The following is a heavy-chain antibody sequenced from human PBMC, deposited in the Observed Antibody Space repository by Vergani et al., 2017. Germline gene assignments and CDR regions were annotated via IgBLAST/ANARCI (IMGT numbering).Heavy chain of an antibody. CDR3: ATSRFTSYYYDSSGYYLNY. D-gene: IGHD3-22*01. CDR2: IIPIFGTA. CDR1: GGTFSSYA. J-gene: IGHJ4*02. Sequence: QVQLVQSGAEVKKPGSSVKVSCKASGGTFSSYAISWVRQAPGQGLEWMGRIIPIFGTANYAPKFQGRVTITADESTSTAYMELSSLRAEDTAVYYCATSRFTSYYYDSSGYYLNYWGQGTLVTVSS. V-gene: IGHV1-69*18.